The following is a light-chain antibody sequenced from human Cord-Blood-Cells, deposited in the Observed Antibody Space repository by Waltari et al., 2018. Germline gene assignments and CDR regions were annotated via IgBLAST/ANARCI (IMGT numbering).Light chain of an antibody. Sequence: QTVVTQEPSFSVSPGGTVTLTCGLSSGSVSTSYYPSWYHPTPGQAPRTLIYSTHTRSSGVPDRFSGSILGNKAALTITGAQADDESDYYCVLYMGSGIWVFGGGTKLTVL. CDR1: SGSVSTSYY. V-gene: IGLV8-61*01. CDR3: VLYMGSGIWV. CDR2: STH. J-gene: IGLJ3*02.